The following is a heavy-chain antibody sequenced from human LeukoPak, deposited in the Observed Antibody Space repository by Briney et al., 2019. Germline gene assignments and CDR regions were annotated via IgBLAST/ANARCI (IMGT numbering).Heavy chain of an antibody. V-gene: IGHV3-23*01. CDR3: AKDRSCTNDICHGDFDY. J-gene: IGHJ4*02. Sequence: GGSLRLSCAASGFTFSSYAVSWVRQAPGKGLEGVSSISGSGGSTYSADSVKGRFTISRDNSKNTLYLQMNILRAEDTALYYCAKDRSCTNDICHGDFDYWGQGTLVTVSS. CDR2: ISGSGGST. D-gene: IGHD2-8*01. CDR1: GFTFSSYA.